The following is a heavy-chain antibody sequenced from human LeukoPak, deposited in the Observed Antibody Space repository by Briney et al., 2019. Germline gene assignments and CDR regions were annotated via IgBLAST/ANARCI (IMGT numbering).Heavy chain of an antibody. J-gene: IGHJ4*02. D-gene: IGHD3-22*01. Sequence: GGSVRLSCSASGFTFSNYAMHWVRQAPGQGLEYVAAISSNGGSTYYADSVKGRFTISRDNSKSTLYLQMSSLRSEDTAVYYCVKGGHHYYDSSGYYMTYFDYWGQGPLVPVSS. V-gene: IGHV3-64D*09. CDR3: VKGGHHYYDSSGYYMTYFDY. CDR2: ISSNGGST. CDR1: GFTFSNYA.